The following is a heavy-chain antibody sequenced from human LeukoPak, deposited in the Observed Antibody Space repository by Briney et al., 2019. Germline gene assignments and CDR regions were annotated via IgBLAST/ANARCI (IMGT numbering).Heavy chain of an antibody. Sequence: GGSLRLSCAASGFTFSRYWMHWVRQAPGKGLVWVSRINSDGSRTQYADSVKGRFTISRDNAKNTLYLQMNSLRAEDTAVCYCALSEMCDSRGYDAFDIWGQGTMVTVSS. J-gene: IGHJ3*02. V-gene: IGHV3-74*03. D-gene: IGHD3-22*01. CDR3: ALSEMCDSRGYDAFDI. CDR1: GFTFSRYW. CDR2: INSDGSRT.